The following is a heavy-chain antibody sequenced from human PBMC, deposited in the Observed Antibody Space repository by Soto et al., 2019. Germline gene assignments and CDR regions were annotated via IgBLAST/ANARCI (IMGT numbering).Heavy chain of an antibody. V-gene: IGHV1-2*04. D-gene: IGHD6-19*01. CDR1: GSSLTGYY. CDR3: ARDSIAVHGYEFSYYYGMDV. Sequence: GXSVKVSCTASGSSLTGYYMHWVRQAPGQGLEWMGWINPNSGGTNYAQKFQCWVTMTRDTSISTAYMELSRLRSDDTAVYYCARDSIAVHGYEFSYYYGMDVWGQGTTVTVPS. CDR2: INPNSGGT. J-gene: IGHJ6*02.